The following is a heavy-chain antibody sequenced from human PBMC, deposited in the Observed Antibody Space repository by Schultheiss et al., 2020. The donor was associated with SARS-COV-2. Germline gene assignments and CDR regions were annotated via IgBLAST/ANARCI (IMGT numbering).Heavy chain of an antibody. CDR3: ARDRGYDFWSGLDY. J-gene: IGHJ4*02. Sequence: GGSLRLSCAASGFTFSSYGMHWVRQAPGKGLEWVAVIWYDGSNKYYADSVKGRFTISRDNSKNTLYLQMNSLRAEDTAVYYCARDRGYDFWSGLDYWGQGTLVTVSS. CDR1: GFTFSSYG. D-gene: IGHD3-3*01. V-gene: IGHV3-33*01. CDR2: IWYDGSNK.